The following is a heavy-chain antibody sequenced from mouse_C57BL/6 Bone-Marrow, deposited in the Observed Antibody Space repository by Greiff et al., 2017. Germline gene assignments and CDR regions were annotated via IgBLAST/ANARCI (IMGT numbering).Heavy chain of an antibody. V-gene: IGHV2-5*01. CDR1: GFSLTSSG. J-gene: IGHJ4*01. D-gene: IGHD2-12*01. CDR2: IWRSGST. Sequence: VQRVESGPGLVQPSQSLSITCTVSGFSLTSSGVHWVRQSPGKGLEWLGVIWRSGSTDYNAAFMSRLSITKNNSKSQVFFKMNSLQADDTAIYYCANYYTRDYYAMDYWGQGTSVTVSS. CDR3: ANYYTRDYYAMDY.